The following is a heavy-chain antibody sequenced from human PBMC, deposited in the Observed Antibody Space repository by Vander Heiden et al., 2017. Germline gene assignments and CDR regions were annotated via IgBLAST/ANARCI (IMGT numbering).Heavy chain of an antibody. D-gene: IGHD6-19*01. CDR3: ARDSWLAVAGTGPFDY. CDR2: INSDGSST. J-gene: IGHJ4*02. V-gene: IGHV3-74*01. CDR1: ASPYSSYW. Sequence: VQLVESGGGFGPPGGSLRLSCAAPASPYSSYWMHWVRQAPGKGLVWVSRINSDGSSTSYADSVKGRFTISRDNAKNTLYLQMNSLRAEDTAVYYCARDSWLAVAGTGPFDYWGQGTLVTVSS.